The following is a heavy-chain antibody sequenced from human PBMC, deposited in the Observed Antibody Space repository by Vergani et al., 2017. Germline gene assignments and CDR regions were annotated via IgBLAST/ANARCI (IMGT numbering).Heavy chain of an antibody. V-gene: IGHV3-23*04. CDR1: GFTFSSYA. D-gene: IGHD3-22*01. CDR3: AKRARMVITHFDY. Sequence: EVQLVESGGGLVKPGGSLRLSFASSGFTFSSYAMSWVRQAPGKGLEWVSAISGSGGSTYYADSVKGRFTISRDNSKNTLYLQMNSLRAEDTAVYYCAKRARMVITHFDYWGQGTLVTVSS. CDR2: ISGSGGST. J-gene: IGHJ4*02.